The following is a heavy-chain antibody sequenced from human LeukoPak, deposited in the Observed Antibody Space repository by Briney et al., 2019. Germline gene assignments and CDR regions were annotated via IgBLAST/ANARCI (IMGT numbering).Heavy chain of an antibody. CDR2: ISGAGTFI. CDR3: TRSSMAALAVDS. V-gene: IGHV3-21*01. J-gene: IGHJ4*02. D-gene: IGHD6-6*01. Sequence: VASVKVSCKASGYSFTSYATNWVRQAPGAGLEWVASISGAGTFIYYADSVKGRFTISRDNTKNSLYLQMNGLRAEDTAVYYCTRSSMAALAVDSWGQGTLVTVSS. CDR1: GYSFTSYA.